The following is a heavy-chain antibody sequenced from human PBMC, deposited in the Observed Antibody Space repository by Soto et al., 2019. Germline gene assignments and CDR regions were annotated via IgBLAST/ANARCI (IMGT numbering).Heavy chain of an antibody. J-gene: IGHJ6*02. CDR1: GGSISRYY. CDR2: IYYSGST. CDR3: ASGGGGPKGYYYYGMDV. Sequence: SETLSLTCTVSGGSISRYYWSWIRQPPGKGLEWIGYIYYSGSTNYNPSLKSRVTISVDTSKNQFSLKLSSVTAADTAVYYCASGGGGPKGYYYYGMDVSGQGTTVTVSS. V-gene: IGHV4-59*01. D-gene: IGHD3-16*01.